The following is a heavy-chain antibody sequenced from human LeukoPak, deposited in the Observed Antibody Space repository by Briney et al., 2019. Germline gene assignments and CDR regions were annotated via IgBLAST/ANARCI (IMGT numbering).Heavy chain of an antibody. CDR2: ISNDGSDK. CDR1: GFTFSSYS. V-gene: IGHV3-30*18. D-gene: IGHD2-2*01. J-gene: IGHJ4*02. CDR3: AKDSDVVVIPAAMNG. Sequence: GGSLRLSCAASGFTFSSYSMNWVRQAPGKGLEWVAVISNDGSDKYYADSVKGRFTISRDNSKNTLYLQMNSLRAEDTAVYYCAKDSDVVVIPAAMNGWGQGTLVTVSS.